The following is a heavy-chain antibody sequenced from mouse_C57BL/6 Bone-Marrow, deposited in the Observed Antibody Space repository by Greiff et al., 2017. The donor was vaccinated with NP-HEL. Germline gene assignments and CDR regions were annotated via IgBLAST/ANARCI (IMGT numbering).Heavy chain of an antibody. CDR1: GFSLSTFGMG. J-gene: IGHJ1*03. CDR2: IWWDDDK. Sequence: QVTLKESGPGILQPSQTLSLTCSFSGFSLSTFGMGVGWIRQPSGKGLEWLAHIWWDDDKYYNQALKSRLITAKDSSKNQVFRKIANVDTADTATYYCGRIGRGNHWYFDVWGTGTTVTVSS. CDR3: GRIGRGNHWYFDV. V-gene: IGHV8-8*01. D-gene: IGHD2-1*01.